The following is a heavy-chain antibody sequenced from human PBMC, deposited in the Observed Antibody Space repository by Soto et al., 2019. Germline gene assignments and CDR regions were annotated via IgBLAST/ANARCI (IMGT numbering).Heavy chain of an antibody. CDR3: TGEPKGSGWQFVS. Sequence: SVKVSCKASGGTFSSYSISWVRQAPGQGLEWMGRIIPILGIANYAQKFQGRVTITADKSTSTAYMELSSLSSEDTAVYYGTGEPKGSGWQFVSWGQGSMGT. D-gene: IGHD6-19*01. CDR2: IIPILGIA. J-gene: IGHJ4*01. CDR1: GGTFSSYS. V-gene: IGHV1-69*02.